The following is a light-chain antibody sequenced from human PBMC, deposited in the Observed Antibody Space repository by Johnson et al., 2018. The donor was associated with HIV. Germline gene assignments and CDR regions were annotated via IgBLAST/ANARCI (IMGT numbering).Light chain of an antibody. CDR1: YSNIGNNY. V-gene: IGLV1-51*01. CDR3: GTWDSSLRVGF. J-gene: IGLJ1*01. Sequence: HSVLTQPPSVSAAPGQKVTISCSGSYSNIGNNYVSWYQQVPGTAPKLLIYDNNKRPSGIPDRFSGSKSGTSATLGITGLQTGDEADYYCGTWDSSLRVGFFGTGTKVTVL. CDR2: DNN.